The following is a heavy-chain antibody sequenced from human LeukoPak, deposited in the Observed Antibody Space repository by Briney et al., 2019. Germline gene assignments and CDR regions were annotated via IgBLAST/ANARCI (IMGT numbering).Heavy chain of an antibody. Sequence: GESLKISCKGSGYSFTSYWIGWVRQMPGKGLEWMGIIYPGDSDTRYSPSFQGQVTISADKSISTAYLQWSSLKASDTAMYYCARLEEYYYDSGGYFDYFDYWGQGTLVTVSS. CDR1: GYSFTSYW. V-gene: IGHV5-51*01. D-gene: IGHD3-22*01. J-gene: IGHJ4*02. CDR2: IYPGDSDT. CDR3: ARLEEYYYDSGGYFDYFDY.